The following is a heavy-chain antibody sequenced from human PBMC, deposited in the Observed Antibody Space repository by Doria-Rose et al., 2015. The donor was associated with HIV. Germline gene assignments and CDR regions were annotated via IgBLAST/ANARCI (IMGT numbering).Heavy chain of an antibody. Sequence: SGPVLVKPTETLTLTCTVSGVSLSSPGMGVSWIRQHPGKALEWHAKFCPDDARSYKTSLKSRLTISRGTSKSQVVLTMTDMDPVDTATYYCARIKSSRWYHKYYFDFWGQGTLVIVSA. D-gene: IGHD6-13*01. CDR2: FCPDDAR. J-gene: IGHJ4*02. CDR1: GVSLSSPGMG. CDR3: ARIKSSRWYHKYYFDF. V-gene: IGHV2-26*01.